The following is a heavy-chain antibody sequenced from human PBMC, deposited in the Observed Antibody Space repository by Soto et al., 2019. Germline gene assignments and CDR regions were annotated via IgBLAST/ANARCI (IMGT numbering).Heavy chain of an antibody. V-gene: IGHV3-53*01. D-gene: IGHD1-26*01. CDR1: GFSVSSNY. Sequence: GGSLRLSCAASGFSVSSNYMSWVRQAPGKGLEWVSVIYRGGNTYYADSVKGRFTISRDNSKNTLYLQMNSLRAEDTAVYSCARDIKGGIVGYYYGMDVWGQGTTVTVSS. CDR3: ARDIKGGIVGYYYGMDV. CDR2: IYRGGNT. J-gene: IGHJ6*02.